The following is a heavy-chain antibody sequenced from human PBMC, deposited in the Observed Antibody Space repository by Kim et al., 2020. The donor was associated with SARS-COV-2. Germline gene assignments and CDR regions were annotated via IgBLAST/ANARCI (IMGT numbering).Heavy chain of an antibody. CDR3: ARQGRRFGELPGDY. D-gene: IGHD3-10*01. CDR1: GGSISSYY. V-gene: IGHV4-59*01. Sequence: SETLSLTCTVSGGSISSYYWSWIRQPPGKGLEWIGYIYYSGSTNYNPSLKSRVTISVDTSKNQFSLKLSSVTAADTAVYYCARQGRRFGELPGDYWGQGTLVTVSS. J-gene: IGHJ4*02. CDR2: IYYSGST.